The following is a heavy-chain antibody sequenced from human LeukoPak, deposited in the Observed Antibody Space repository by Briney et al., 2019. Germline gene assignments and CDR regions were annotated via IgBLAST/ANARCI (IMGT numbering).Heavy chain of an antibody. Sequence: SETLSLTCTVSGASVSSYYWSWIRQPPGKGLEWIGYIYYSGSTNYNPSLKSRITISVDTSKNQFSLRLSSVTAADTAVYFCAMGFWYEEYFQHWAQGSLVIVSS. CDR1: GASVSSYY. D-gene: IGHD6-13*01. V-gene: IGHV4-59*02. CDR3: AMGFWYEEYFQH. J-gene: IGHJ1*01. CDR2: IYYSGST.